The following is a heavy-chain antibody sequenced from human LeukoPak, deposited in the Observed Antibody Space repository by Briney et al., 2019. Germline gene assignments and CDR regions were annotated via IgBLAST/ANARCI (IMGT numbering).Heavy chain of an antibody. V-gene: IGHV3-30*02. J-gene: IGHJ4*02. CDR1: TFTFSDYG. D-gene: IGHD3-22*01. CDR3: ARDFLFKSGLFRYYYDSSGPMPDY. Sequence: QTGGSLRLSCVGSTFTFSDYGMHWVRQAPGKGLEGVAFIRNDGAKTYYADSAKGRFTISRDNSKNTLYLQMNSLRAEDTAVYYCARDFLFKSGLFRYYYDSSGPMPDYWGQGTLVTVSS. CDR2: IRNDGAKT.